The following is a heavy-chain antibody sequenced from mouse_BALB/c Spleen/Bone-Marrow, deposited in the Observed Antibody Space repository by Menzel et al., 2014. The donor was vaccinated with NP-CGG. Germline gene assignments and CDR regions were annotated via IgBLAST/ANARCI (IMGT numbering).Heavy chain of an antibody. Sequence: VKLVESGPGLVQPSQSLSITCTVSGFSLTSYGVHWVRQSPGKGLERLGVIWRGGSTDDNAAFMSRLSITKDNSKSQVFFKMNSLQADDTAIYYCAKIGTTTGAMDYWGQGTSVTVSS. CDR2: IWRGGST. D-gene: IGHD2-14*01. V-gene: IGHV2-5*01. CDR3: AKIGTTTGAMDY. J-gene: IGHJ4*01. CDR1: GFSLTSYG.